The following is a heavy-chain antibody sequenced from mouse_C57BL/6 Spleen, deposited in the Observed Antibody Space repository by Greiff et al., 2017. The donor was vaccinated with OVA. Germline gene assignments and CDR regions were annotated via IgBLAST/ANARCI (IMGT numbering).Heavy chain of an antibody. Sequence: EVKLQESGAELVRPGASVKLSCTASGFNIKDDYMHWVKQRPEQGLEWIGWIDPENGDTEYASKFQGKATITADTSSNTAYLQLSSLTSEDTAVYYCTFTTVVARYWGQGTTLTVSS. D-gene: IGHD1-1*01. CDR1: GFNIKDDY. CDR2: IDPENGDT. V-gene: IGHV14-4*01. CDR3: TFTTVVARY. J-gene: IGHJ2*01.